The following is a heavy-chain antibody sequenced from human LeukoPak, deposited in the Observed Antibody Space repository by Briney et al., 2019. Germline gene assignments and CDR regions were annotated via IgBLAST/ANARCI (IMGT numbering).Heavy chain of an antibody. CDR3: AREAAAPPYYYYGMDV. D-gene: IGHD6-13*01. CDR2: IYYSGST. Sequence: SQTLSLTCTVSGDSISSGGYYWSWIRQHPGKGLEWIGYIYYSGSTYYNPSLKSRVTISVDTSKNQFSLKLSSVTAADTAVYHCAREAAAPPYYYYGMDVWGQGTTVTVSS. V-gene: IGHV4-31*03. J-gene: IGHJ6*02. CDR1: GDSISSGGYY.